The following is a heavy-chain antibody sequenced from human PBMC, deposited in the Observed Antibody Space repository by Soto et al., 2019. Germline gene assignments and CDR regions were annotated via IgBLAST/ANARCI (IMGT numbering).Heavy chain of an antibody. CDR2: IYYSGST. J-gene: IGHJ6*03. Sequence: QVQLQESGPGLVKPSETLSLTCTVSGGSISSYYWSWIRQPPGKGLEWIGYIYYSGSTNYNPSLKSRVTISVDTSKNQFSLKLSSVTAADTAVYYCARHVGYESARSYYYYYYMDVWGKGTTVTVSS. D-gene: IGHD5-18*01. CDR1: GGSISSYY. CDR3: ARHVGYESARSYYYYYYMDV. V-gene: IGHV4-59*08.